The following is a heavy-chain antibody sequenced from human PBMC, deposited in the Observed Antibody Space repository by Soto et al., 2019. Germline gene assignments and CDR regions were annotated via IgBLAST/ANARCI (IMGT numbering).Heavy chain of an antibody. CDR1: GGSISSYY. V-gene: IGHV4-59*01. CDR2: IYYSGST. J-gene: IGHJ6*02. Sequence: KPSETLSLTCTVSGGSISSYYWSWIRQPPGKGLEWIGYIYYSGSTNYNPSLKSRVTISVDTSKNQFSLKLSSVTAADTAVYYCARGDFYIGYYSPVNGTHVSGQATTVTVS. CDR3: ARGDFYIGYYSPVNGTHV. D-gene: IGHD3-3*01.